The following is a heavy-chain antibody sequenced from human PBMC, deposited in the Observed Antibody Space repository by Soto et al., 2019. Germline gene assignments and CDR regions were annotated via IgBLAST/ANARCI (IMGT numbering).Heavy chain of an antibody. CDR1: GGSISSGDYY. CDR2: IYYSGST. Sequence: SETLSLTCTVSGGSISSGDYYWSWIRQPPGEGLEWIGYIYYSGSTYYNPSLNSRLTISVDTSKNPFSLKLSSVTAADTAVYYCARDRGGIIVLHAAGVNYYSGMDVWGQGATVTVSS. CDR3: ARDRGGIIVLHAAGVNYYSGMDV. J-gene: IGHJ6*02. D-gene: IGHD2-2*01. V-gene: IGHV4-30-4*01.